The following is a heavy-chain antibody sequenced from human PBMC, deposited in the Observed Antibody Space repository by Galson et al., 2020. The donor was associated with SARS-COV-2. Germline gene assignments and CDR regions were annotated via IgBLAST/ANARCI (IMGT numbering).Heavy chain of an antibody. Sequence: METGGSLRLSCAASGFAVSSKYMSWVRQAPGKGLEWVSVIYYDGNTNYADSVRGRFTISRDTSKNTVSLQMNSLRAEDTAMNYCVRDDGTAPYDYWGPGTLVTVSS. V-gene: IGHV3-53*05. CDR1: GFAVSSKY. CDR2: IYYDGNT. D-gene: IGHD5-18*01. CDR3: VRDDGTAPYDY. J-gene: IGHJ4*02.